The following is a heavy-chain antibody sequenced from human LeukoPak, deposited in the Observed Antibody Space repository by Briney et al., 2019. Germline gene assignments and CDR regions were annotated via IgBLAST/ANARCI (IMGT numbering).Heavy chain of an antibody. D-gene: IGHD1-26*01. J-gene: IGHJ3*02. CDR2: ISWNSGSI. CDR3: AKDIVGATGGPHAFDI. CDR1: GFTFNDYA. Sequence: GGSPRLSWAASGFTFNDYAIHWVRQAPGKGLEWVSGISWNSGSIGYADSVKGRFTISRDNAKNSLYLQMNSLRAEDTALYYCAKDIVGATGGPHAFDIWGQGTMVTVSS. V-gene: IGHV3-9*01.